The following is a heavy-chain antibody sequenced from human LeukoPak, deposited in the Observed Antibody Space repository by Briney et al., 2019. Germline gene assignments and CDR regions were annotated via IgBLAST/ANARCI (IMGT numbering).Heavy chain of an antibody. D-gene: IGHD5-12*01. CDR2: INQGGSEK. Sequence: GGSLRLSCAASGFPFSSYYMSWVRQAPGKGLEWVANINQGGSEKYYVESVKDRFTISRDNAKNSLYLQMSSLRAEDTAVYHCARVNRYSGYDFDQWGQGTLVTVSS. J-gene: IGHJ5*02. CDR3: ARVNRYSGYDFDQ. V-gene: IGHV3-7*01. CDR1: GFPFSSYY.